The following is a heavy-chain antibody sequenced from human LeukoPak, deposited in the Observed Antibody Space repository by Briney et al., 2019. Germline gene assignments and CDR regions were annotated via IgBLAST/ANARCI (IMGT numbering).Heavy chain of an antibody. CDR3: VGTNYYDSSGFDY. V-gene: IGHV4-31*03. CDR2: IYYSGST. D-gene: IGHD3-22*01. Sequence: SETLSLTCTASGGSISSGGYYWSWIRQHPGKGLEWIGYIYYSGSTYYNPSLKSRVTISVDTSKNQFSLKLSSVTAADTAVYYCVGTNYYDSSGFDYWGQGTLVTVSS. J-gene: IGHJ4*02. CDR1: GGSISSGGYY.